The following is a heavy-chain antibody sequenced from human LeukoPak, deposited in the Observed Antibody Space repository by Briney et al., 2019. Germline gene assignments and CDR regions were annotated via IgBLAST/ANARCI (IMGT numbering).Heavy chain of an antibody. CDR1: GGSISSYY. CDR2: IYTSGST. J-gene: IGHJ6*02. CDR3: ARDHGVATIEGYYYGMDV. D-gene: IGHD5-12*01. Sequence: SETLSLTCTVSGGSISSYYWSWIRQPAGKGLEWIGRIYTSGSTNYNPSLKSRVTMSVDTSKNQFSLKLSSVTAADTAVYYCARDHGVATIEGYYYGMDVWGQGTTVTVSS. V-gene: IGHV4-4*07.